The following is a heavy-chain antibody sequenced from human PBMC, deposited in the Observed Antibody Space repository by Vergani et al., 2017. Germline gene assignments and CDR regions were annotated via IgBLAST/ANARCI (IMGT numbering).Heavy chain of an antibody. CDR2: IYYKGNT. CDR3: ARAGGYCSSTTCYTSIDF. D-gene: IGHD2-2*02. J-gene: IGHJ4*02. CDR1: GGGISSGGYY. Sequence: QVQLQESGPGLVKPSQTLSLTCTVSGGGISSGGYYWTWIRQHPGKGLEWIGYIYYKGNTYSNPSLKSRVTISVDTSKNQFSLNLSSVTAADTAVYYCARAGGYCSSTTCYTSIDFWGQGSLVTVSS. V-gene: IGHV4-31*03.